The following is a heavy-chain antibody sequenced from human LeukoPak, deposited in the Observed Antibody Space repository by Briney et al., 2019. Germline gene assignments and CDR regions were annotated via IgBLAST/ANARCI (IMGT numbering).Heavy chain of an antibody. CDR2: IYHSGST. Sequence: SETLSLTCAVSDYSINSNNWWVWIRQPPGKGLEWIGYIYHSGSTSYNPSLKSRVSMSLDTTKNQFSLKLSSVTAVDTAVYYCAKEVEWPHYGLDVWGQGTTVTVSS. D-gene: IGHD3-3*01. CDR1: DYSINSNNW. CDR3: AKEVEWPHYGLDV. V-gene: IGHV4-28*03. J-gene: IGHJ6*02.